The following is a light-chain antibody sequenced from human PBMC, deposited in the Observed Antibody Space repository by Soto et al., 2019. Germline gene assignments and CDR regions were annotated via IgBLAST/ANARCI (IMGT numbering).Light chain of an antibody. CDR2: DAS. CDR3: QQRSNWPYT. J-gene: IGKJ2*01. V-gene: IGKV3-11*01. CDR1: QSVSSY. Sequence: EIVLTQSPATLSLSPGERATLSCRASQSVSSYLAWYQQKPGQAPRLLIYDASNRATGIPARFSGSGSGTDFTLTISCLEPEDFAVYYCQQRSNWPYTFGQGTTLEIK.